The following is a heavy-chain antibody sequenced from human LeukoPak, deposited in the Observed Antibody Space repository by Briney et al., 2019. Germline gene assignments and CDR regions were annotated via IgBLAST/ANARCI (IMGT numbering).Heavy chain of an antibody. D-gene: IGHD3-3*01. J-gene: IGHJ3*02. CDR1: GGSISSSSYY. CDR3: ARRFRGWSGYVLGHLGDAFDI. Sequence: PSGTLSLTCTVSGGSISSSSYYWGWIRQPPGKGLEWIGSIYYSGSTNYNPSLKSRVTISVDTSKNQFSLKLSSVTAADTAVYYCARRFRGWSGYVLGHLGDAFDIWGQGTMVTVSS. CDR2: IYYSGST. V-gene: IGHV4-39*07.